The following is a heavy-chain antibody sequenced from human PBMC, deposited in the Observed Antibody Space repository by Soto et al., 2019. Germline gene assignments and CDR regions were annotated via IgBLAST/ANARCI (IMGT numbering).Heavy chain of an antibody. Sequence: GGSLRLSCAASGFTFSDNYMSWIRQAPGKGLEWVSYISSSGSIIYYADSVKGRFTISRDNAKNSLYLQMNSLRAEDTAVYYCAKDRNIAVVDYWGQGTLVTVSS. CDR1: GFTFSDNY. CDR2: ISSSGSII. D-gene: IGHD6-19*01. J-gene: IGHJ4*02. CDR3: AKDRNIAVVDY. V-gene: IGHV3-11*01.